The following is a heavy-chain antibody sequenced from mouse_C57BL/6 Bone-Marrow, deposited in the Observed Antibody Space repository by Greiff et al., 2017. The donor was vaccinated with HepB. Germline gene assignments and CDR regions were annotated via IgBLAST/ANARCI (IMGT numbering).Heavy chain of an antibody. CDR2: ISGGGGNT. V-gene: IGHV5-9*01. J-gene: IGHJ4*01. CDR3: AGHRLTTVVDYYAMDY. D-gene: IGHD1-1*01. CDR1: GFTFSSYT. Sequence: EVKLVESGGGLVKPGGSLKLSCAASGFTFSSYTMSWVRQTPEKRLEWVATISGGGGNTYYPDSVKGRCTISRDNAKNTLYLQMSSLRSEDTALYYCAGHRLTTVVDYYAMDYWGQGTSVTVSS.